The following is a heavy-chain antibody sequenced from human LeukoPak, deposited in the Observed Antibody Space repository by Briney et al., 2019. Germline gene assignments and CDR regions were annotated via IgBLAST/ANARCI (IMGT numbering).Heavy chain of an antibody. CDR2: IYYSGNT. Sequence: SETLSLTCTVSGGSISSSSYYWGWIRQPPGKGLEWIGSIYYSGNTYYNPSLKSRVTISVDTSKNQFSLKLSSVTAADTAVYYCARNRRGLQYWQLVPYNWFDPWGQGTLVTVSS. D-gene: IGHD6-13*01. V-gene: IGHV4-39*01. CDR3: ARNRRGLQYWQLVPYNWFDP. CDR1: GGSISSSSYY. J-gene: IGHJ5*02.